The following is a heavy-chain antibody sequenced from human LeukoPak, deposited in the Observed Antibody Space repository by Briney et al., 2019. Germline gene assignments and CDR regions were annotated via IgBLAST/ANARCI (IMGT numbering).Heavy chain of an antibody. Sequence: ASVKVSCKASGYTFTSYYMHWVRQAPGQGLECMGIINPSGGSTSYAQKFQGRVTMTRDTSTSTVYMELSSLRSEDTAVYYCARDSMPLTYFDLWGPGTLVTVSS. CDR3: ARDSMPLTYFDL. CDR1: GYTFTSYY. CDR2: INPSGGST. J-gene: IGHJ2*01. V-gene: IGHV1-46*01. D-gene: IGHD2/OR15-2a*01.